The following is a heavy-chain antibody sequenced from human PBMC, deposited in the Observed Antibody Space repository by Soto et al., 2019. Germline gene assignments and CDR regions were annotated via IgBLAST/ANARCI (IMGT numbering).Heavy chain of an antibody. V-gene: IGHV4-59*08. D-gene: IGHD3-9*01. CDR2: IYYGGTT. CDR3: AKSLGERGYFDWLPTIYYYYGMDV. J-gene: IGHJ6*02. Sequence: PSETLSLTCTVSGGSITGYFWSWIRQPPGRGLEWIGYIYYGGTTNYNPSLESRVTISVDTSKNQFSLKLSSVTAADTALYYCAKSLGERGYFDWLPTIYYYYGMDVWGQGTTVTVSS. CDR1: GGSITGYF.